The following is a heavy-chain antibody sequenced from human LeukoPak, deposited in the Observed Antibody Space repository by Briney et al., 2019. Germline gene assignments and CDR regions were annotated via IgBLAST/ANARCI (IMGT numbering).Heavy chain of an antibody. Sequence: GGSLRLSCAASGIXFSGAYMTWVRQAPGKGLEWVANINPDGREKSYVDSVKGRFTISRDNAKDSLYLQMNSLRAEDTAVYYCARSRRVGTSPFYGTDVWGQGTTVTVSS. CDR3: ARSRRVGTSPFYGTDV. J-gene: IGHJ6*02. CDR2: INPDGREK. V-gene: IGHV3-7*04. CDR1: GIXFSGAY. D-gene: IGHD5-12*01.